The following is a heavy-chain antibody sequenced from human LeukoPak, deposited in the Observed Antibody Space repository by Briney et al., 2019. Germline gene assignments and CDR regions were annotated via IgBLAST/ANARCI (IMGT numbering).Heavy chain of an antibody. CDR1: GGSFSGYY. CDR2: INHSGST. CDR3: ARLCCGELSEYYFDY. J-gene: IGHJ4*02. Sequence: SETLSLTCAVYGGSFSGYYWSWIRQPPGKGLEWIGEINHSGSTNYNPSLKSRVTISVETSKNQFSLKLSSVTAADTAVYYCARLCCGELSEYYFDYWGQGTLVTVSS. D-gene: IGHD3-10*01. V-gene: IGHV4-34*01.